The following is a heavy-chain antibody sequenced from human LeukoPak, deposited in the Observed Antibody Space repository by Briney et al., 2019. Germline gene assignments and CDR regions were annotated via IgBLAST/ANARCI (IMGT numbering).Heavy chain of an antibody. CDR3: TRGIVATIFYFDY. J-gene: IGHJ4*02. CDR2: IRSKAYGGTT. Sequence: PGGSLRLSCAASGFTFTNYWMSWVRQAPGKGLEWVGFIRSKAYGGTTEYAASVEGRFTISRDDSKGIAYLQMNSLKTEDTAVYYCTRGIVATIFYFDYWGQGTLVTVSS. D-gene: IGHD5-12*01. V-gene: IGHV3-49*04. CDR1: GFTFTNYW.